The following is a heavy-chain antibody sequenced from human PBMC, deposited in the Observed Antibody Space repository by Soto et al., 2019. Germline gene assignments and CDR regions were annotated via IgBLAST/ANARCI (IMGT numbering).Heavy chain of an antibody. V-gene: IGHV4-34*01. Sequence: PSETLSLTCAVYGGSFSGYYWSWIRQPPGKGLEWIGEINHSGSTNYNPSLKSRVTISVDTSKNQFSLKLSSVTAADTAVYYCARFLSGSGFDHWGQGTLVTVSS. J-gene: IGHJ4*02. CDR3: ARFLSGSGFDH. CDR1: GGSFSGYY. D-gene: IGHD6-19*01. CDR2: INHSGST.